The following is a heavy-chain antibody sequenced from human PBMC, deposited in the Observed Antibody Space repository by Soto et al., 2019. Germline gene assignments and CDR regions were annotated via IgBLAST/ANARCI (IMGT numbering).Heavy chain of an antibody. CDR3: ARLLVATIKSIGYYYYMDV. J-gene: IGHJ6*03. D-gene: IGHD5-12*01. CDR2: ISAYNGNT. CDR1: GYTFTSYG. Sequence: ASVKVSCKASGYTFTSYGVSWVRQAPGQGLEWMGWISAYNGNTNYAPKLQGRVTMTTDTSTSTAYMELRSLRSDDTAVYYCARLLVATIKSIGYYYYMDVWGKGTTVTVSS. V-gene: IGHV1-18*01.